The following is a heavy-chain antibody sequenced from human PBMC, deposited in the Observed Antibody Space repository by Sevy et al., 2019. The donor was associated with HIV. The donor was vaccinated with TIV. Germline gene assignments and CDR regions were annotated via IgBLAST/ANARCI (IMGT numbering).Heavy chain of an antibody. D-gene: IGHD1-26*01. V-gene: IGHV3-30-3*01. CDR2: ISYDGSNK. CDR1: GFTFSSYA. J-gene: IGHJ4*02. CDR3: ARAGVGVGAFDY. Sequence: GGSLRLSCAASGFTFSSYAMHWVRQAPGKGLEWVAVISYDGSNKYDADSVKGRFTISRDNSKNTLYLQMNSLRAEDTAVYYCARAGVGVGAFDYWGQGTLVTVSS.